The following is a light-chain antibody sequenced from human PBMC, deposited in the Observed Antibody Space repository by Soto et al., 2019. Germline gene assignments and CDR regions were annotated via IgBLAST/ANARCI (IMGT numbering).Light chain of an antibody. CDR1: QSISNF. J-gene: IGKJ1*01. Sequence: IQMTQSPSTLSASVGDRVTITCRASQSISNFLAWYQQKPGKAPKLLMYDASRLKSGVPSRFSGSGSGTDFTLSISSLQPDDFATYYCQQYSSYSSWTFGQGTKVDIK. CDR2: DAS. CDR3: QQYSSYSSWT. V-gene: IGKV1-5*01.